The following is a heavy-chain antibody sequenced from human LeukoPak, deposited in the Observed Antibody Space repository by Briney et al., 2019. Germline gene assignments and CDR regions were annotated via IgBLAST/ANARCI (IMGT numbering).Heavy chain of an antibody. CDR1: GFTFSSYA. Sequence: GGSLRLSCAASGFTFSSYAMGWVRQAPGKGLEWVSAVSGSGGTTHYAGSVKGRFTISRDNSKNTMYLQMNSLRAEDTAVYFCIKVIMFAFDIWGQGTMVTVSS. CDR2: VSGSGGTT. CDR3: IKVIMFAFDI. D-gene: IGHD3-10*02. V-gene: IGHV3-23*01. J-gene: IGHJ3*02.